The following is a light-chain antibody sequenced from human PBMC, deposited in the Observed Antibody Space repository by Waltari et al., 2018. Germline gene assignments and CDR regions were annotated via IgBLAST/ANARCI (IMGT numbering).Light chain of an antibody. CDR3: SSYTSSSTLP. Sequence: QSALPQPASVSGSPGPSITISCTGTSSDVGGYNYLSWYQHHPGKAPNLMIYEVSNRPSGVSNRFSGSKSGNTASLTISGLQAEDEADYYCSSYTSSSTLPFGTGTKVTVL. V-gene: IGLV2-14*01. CDR2: EVS. CDR1: SSDVGGYNY. J-gene: IGLJ1*01.